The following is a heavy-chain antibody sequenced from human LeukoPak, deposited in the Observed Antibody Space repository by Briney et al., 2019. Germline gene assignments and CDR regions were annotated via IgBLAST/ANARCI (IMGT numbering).Heavy chain of an antibody. Sequence: GGSLRLSRAASRFRSSSYAIGWVRQAPGKGLEWVSAISGSGGSTYYADSVKGRFTISRDNSKNTLYLQMNSLRAEDTAVYFCARDPLSASVTTIGCYFDLWGRGTLVTVSS. J-gene: IGHJ2*01. CDR3: ARDPLSASVTTIGCYFDL. CDR1: RFRSSSYA. CDR2: ISGSGGST. D-gene: IGHD4-17*01. V-gene: IGHV3-23*01.